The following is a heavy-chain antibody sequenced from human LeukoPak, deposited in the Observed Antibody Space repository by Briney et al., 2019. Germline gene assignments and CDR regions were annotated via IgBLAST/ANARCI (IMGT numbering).Heavy chain of an antibody. V-gene: IGHV4-34*01. CDR3: ARGRGYSYGYGGPNWFDP. J-gene: IGHJ5*02. CDR1: GGSFSGYY. D-gene: IGHD5-18*01. CDR2: INHSGST. Sequence: ASETLSLTCAVYGGSFSGYYWSWIRQPPGKGLEWIGEINHSGSTNYNPSLKSRVTISVDTSKNQFSLKLSSVTAADTAVYYCARGRGYSYGYGGPNWFDPWGQGTLVTVSS.